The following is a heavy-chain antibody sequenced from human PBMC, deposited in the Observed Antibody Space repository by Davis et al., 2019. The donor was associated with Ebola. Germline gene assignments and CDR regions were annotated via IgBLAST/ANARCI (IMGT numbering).Heavy chain of an antibody. Sequence: SVKVSCKASGGTFSSYAISWVRQAPGQGLEWMGGIIPIFGTANYAQKFQGRVTITADKSTSTAYMELSSLRSEDTAAYYCASGGITMVQGEPRYGMDVWGQGTTVTVSS. J-gene: IGHJ6*02. D-gene: IGHD3-10*01. V-gene: IGHV1-69*06. CDR2: IIPIFGTA. CDR3: ASGGITMVQGEPRYGMDV. CDR1: GGTFSSYA.